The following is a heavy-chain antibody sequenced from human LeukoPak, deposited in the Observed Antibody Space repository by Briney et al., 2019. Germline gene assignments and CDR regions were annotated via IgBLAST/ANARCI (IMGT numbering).Heavy chain of an antibody. Sequence: PSGTLSLTCTVSGGSISSYYWSWIRQPPGKGLEWIGYIYYSGSTNYNPSLKSRVTISVDTSKNQFSLKLSSVTAADTAVYYCAMDSPGRSWFDPWGQGTLVTVSS. D-gene: IGHD2-2*03. J-gene: IGHJ5*02. V-gene: IGHV4-59*12. CDR1: GGSISSYY. CDR3: AMDSPGRSWFDP. CDR2: IYYSGST.